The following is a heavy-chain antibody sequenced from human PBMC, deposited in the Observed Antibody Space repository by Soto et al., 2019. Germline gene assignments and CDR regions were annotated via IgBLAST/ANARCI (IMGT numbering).Heavy chain of an antibody. J-gene: IGHJ5*02. D-gene: IGHD5-18*01. V-gene: IGHV4-4*02. Sequence: SETLSLTCAVSGGSISTSNWWSWVRQPPGKGLEWIGEVYRTGSTNYNPSLKSRVTISVDTSKNQFSLKLSSVTAADTAVYYCARTWRGYSYGTIRNWFDPWGQGTLVTVSS. CDR1: GGSISTSNW. CDR3: ARTWRGYSYGTIRNWFDP. CDR2: VYRTGST.